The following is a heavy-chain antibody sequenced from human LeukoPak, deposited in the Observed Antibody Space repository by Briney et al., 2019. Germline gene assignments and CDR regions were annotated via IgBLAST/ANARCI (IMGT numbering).Heavy chain of an antibody. CDR1: GFTFSSYG. J-gene: IGHJ4*02. CDR2: ISYDGSNK. V-gene: IGHV3-30*18. D-gene: IGHD4-17*01. Sequence: GGSLRLSCAASGFTFSSYGMHWVRQAPGKGLEGVAVISYDGSNKYYADSVKGRFTISRDNSKNTLYLQMNSLRAEDTAVYYCAKEEVTVTLDYWGQGTLVTVSS. CDR3: AKEEVTVTLDY.